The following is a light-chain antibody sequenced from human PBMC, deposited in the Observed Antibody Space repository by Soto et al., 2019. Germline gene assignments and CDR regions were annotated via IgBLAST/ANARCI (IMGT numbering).Light chain of an antibody. CDR3: AAWDDSLNGRYV. J-gene: IGLJ1*01. CDR2: GNN. Sequence: QSALTQPPSASGTPGQRVTISCSGSGSNIGTTTVSWYQQLPGTAPKLLIYGNNQRPSGVPDRFSGSKSGTSASLAISGLQSEDEADYYCAAWDDSLNGRYVFGTGTKVTVL. CDR1: GSNIGTTT. V-gene: IGLV1-44*01.